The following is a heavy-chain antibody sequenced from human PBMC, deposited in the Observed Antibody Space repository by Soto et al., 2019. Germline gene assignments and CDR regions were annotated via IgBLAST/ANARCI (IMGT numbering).Heavy chain of an antibody. CDR1: GFTFTRYS. CDR3: ARESEDLTSNFDY. J-gene: IGHJ4*02. Sequence: GGSLRLSCAASGFTFTRYSMNWVRQAPGKGFEWVSSISSTTNYIYYGDSMKGRFTISRDNAKNSLYLEMNSLRAEDTAVYYCARESEDLTSNFDYWGQGTLVTSPQ. CDR2: ISSTTNYI. V-gene: IGHV3-21*06.